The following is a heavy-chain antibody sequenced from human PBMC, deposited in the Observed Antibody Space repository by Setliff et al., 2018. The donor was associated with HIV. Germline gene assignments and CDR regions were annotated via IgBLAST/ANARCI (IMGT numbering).Heavy chain of an antibody. CDR1: GYTFTSYG. V-gene: IGHV1-8*02. CDR3: ARSTLPRAFDI. J-gene: IGHJ3*02. Sequence: SVKVSCKASGYTFTSYGISWVRQATGQGLEWMGWMNPNSGNTGYAQKFQGRVTMTRNTSISTAYMELSSLRSEDTAVYYCARSTLPRAFDIWGQGTMVTVSS. CDR2: MNPNSGNT.